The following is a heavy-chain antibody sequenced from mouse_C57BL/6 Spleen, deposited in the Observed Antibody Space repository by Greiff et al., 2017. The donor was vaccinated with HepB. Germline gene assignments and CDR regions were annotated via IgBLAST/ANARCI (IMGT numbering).Heavy chain of an antibody. CDR1: GFNIKDDY. J-gene: IGHJ2*01. Sequence: VQLQQSGAELVRPGASVKLSCTASGFNIKDDYMHWVKQRPEQGLEWIGWIDPANGDTEYASKFQGKATIPADTSSNTAYLQLSSLTSEEPAVYYCTTLRNSNYYYFGYWGHGTTLTVSS. V-gene: IGHV14-4*01. CDR3: TTLRNSNYYYFGY. D-gene: IGHD2-5*01. CDR2: IDPANGDT.